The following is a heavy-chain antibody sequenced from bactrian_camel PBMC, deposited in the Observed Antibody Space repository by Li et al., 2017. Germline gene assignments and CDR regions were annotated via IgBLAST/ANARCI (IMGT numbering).Heavy chain of an antibody. D-gene: IGHD3*01. CDR2: LDSGGST. Sequence: VQLVESGGDSVQAGGSLRLSCAASGATYIKHSMGWFRQSSGKEREGVAGLDSGGSTTYADSVKGRFTISQDNAKNTAYLQMNSLKPEDTAVYYCGAENPGGMWYYCLQHYGYWGQGTQVTVS. V-gene: IGHV3S53*01. CDR1: GATYIKHS. CDR3: GAENPGGMWYYCLQHYGY. J-gene: IGHJ6*01.